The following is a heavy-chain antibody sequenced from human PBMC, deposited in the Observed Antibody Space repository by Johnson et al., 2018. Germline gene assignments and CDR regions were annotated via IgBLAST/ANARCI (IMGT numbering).Heavy chain of an antibody. CDR2: IWYDGSNK. D-gene: IGHD6-19*01. V-gene: IGHV3-33*03. CDR1: GFTFSSYG. Sequence: VQLVESGGGVVQPGRSLRLSCAASGFTFSSYGMHWVRQAPGKGLEWVAVIWYDGSNKYYADSVKGRFTISRDNAKNTLYLQMNSLRAEDTAVYYCATESTYSSGWYGAFDIWGQGTMVTVSS. J-gene: IGHJ3*02. CDR3: ATESTYSSGWYGAFDI.